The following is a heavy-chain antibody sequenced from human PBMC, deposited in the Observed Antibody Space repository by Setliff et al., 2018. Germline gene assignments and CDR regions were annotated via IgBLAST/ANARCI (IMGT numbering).Heavy chain of an antibody. CDR3: ARDSPTVVTHIRAFEI. D-gene: IGHD4-17*01. J-gene: IGHJ3*02. CDR1: GYSFTVFG. V-gene: IGHV1-18*01. CDR2: INPSGGLT. Sequence: EASVKVSCKTSGYSFTVFGISWVRQAPGQGLEWMGIINPSGGLTRYAQKFQGRVTMTTDTSTGTAYMELRSLRSDDTAVYYCARDSPTVVTHIRAFEIWGQGTMVTVSS.